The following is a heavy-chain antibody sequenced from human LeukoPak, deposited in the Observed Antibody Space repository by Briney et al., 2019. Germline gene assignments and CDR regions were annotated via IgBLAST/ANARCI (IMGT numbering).Heavy chain of an antibody. V-gene: IGHV3-11*01. CDR3: AREMEGDYGSGTFFDL. J-gene: IGHJ4*02. CDR2: ISDSGSTI. D-gene: IGHD3-10*01. Sequence: PGGSLRLSCAASEFVFSDYYMSWIRQAPGKGLEWASYISDSGSTIYYADSAKGRFTISRDNVKNSLYLQMNGLRAEDTAVYYCAREMEGDYGSGTFFDLWGQGNMVTVSS. CDR1: EFVFSDYY.